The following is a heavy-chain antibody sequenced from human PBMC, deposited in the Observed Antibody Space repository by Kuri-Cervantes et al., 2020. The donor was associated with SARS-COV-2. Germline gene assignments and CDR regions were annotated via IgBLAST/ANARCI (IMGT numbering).Heavy chain of an antibody. CDR3: ANSVVSGFSEDAFDI. Sequence: ESLKISCTVSGGSISSSSYYWGWIRQPPGKGLEWIGSIYYSGSTYYNPSLKSRVTISVDTSKNQFSLKLSSVTAADTAVYYCANSVVSGFSEDAFDIWGQGTMVTVSS. J-gene: IGHJ3*02. CDR1: GGSISSSSYY. V-gene: IGHV4-39*07. D-gene: IGHD2-2*01. CDR2: IYYSGST.